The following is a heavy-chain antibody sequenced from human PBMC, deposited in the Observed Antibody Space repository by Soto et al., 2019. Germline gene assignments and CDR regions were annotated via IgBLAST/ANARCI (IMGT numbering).Heavy chain of an antibody. J-gene: IGHJ4*02. Sequence: EVPLLESGGGLVQPGGSLRLSCAASGFTFSTYAMSWVRQAPGKGLEWVSKIINSGDSTYYADSVKGRFTISRDNSKNTVYLQMNSLRAEDTAVYYCATGQQQGYWGQGTLVTVSS. CDR1: GFTFSTYA. CDR3: ATGQQQGY. D-gene: IGHD6-13*01. CDR2: IINSGDST. V-gene: IGHV3-23*01.